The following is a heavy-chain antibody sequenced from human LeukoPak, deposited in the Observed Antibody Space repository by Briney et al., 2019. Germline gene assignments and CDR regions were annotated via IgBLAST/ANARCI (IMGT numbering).Heavy chain of an antibody. Sequence: GGSLRLSCAASGFPVNSNYMNWVRQAPGKGLEWLSVIYTDDQTYFADAVKGRFIVSRDISKNTLYLQVNNVTAEDTAIYYCAREVANGASYSSAWSVWGQGTTVSVSS. D-gene: IGHD6-19*01. J-gene: IGHJ6*02. V-gene: IGHV3-53*01. CDR1: GFPVNSNY. CDR3: AREVANGASYSSAWSV. CDR2: IYTDDQT.